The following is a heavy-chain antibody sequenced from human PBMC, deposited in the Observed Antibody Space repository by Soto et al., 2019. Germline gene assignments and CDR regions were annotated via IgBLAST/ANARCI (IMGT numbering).Heavy chain of an antibody. CDR1: GFTFSSYG. CDR3: AKDLDAQLLFRSDYYYYGMDV. CDR2: ISYDGSNK. Sequence: PGGSLRLSCAASGFTFSSYGMHWVRQAPGKGLEWVAVISYDGSNKYYADSVKGRFTISRDNSKNTLYLQMNSLRAEDTAVYYCAKDLDAQLLFRSDYYYYGMDVWGQGTTVTVSS. J-gene: IGHJ6*02. D-gene: IGHD2-2*01. V-gene: IGHV3-30*18.